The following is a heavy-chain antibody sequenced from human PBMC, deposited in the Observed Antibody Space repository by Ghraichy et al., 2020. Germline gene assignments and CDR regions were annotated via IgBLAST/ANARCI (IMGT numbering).Heavy chain of an antibody. J-gene: IGHJ4*02. CDR3: VRDLERFGVREY. V-gene: IGHV3-48*02. D-gene: IGHD3-10*01. CDR2: ISSGSSPR. Sequence: GGSLRLSFAASGFTFSSYDMNWVRQAPGKGLEWVSYISSGSSPRHYADSVKGRFTVSRDNAKNSLYLQMNSLRDEDTAVYYCVRDLERFGVREYWGQGTLVTVSS. CDR1: GFTFSSYD.